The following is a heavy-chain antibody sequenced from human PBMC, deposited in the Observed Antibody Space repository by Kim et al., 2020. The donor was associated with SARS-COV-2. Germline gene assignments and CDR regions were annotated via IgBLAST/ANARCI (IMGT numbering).Heavy chain of an antibody. CDR3: ARDKVAFDD. Sequence: STICYADSVEGRFTISRDNAKNSLYLQMNSLRAEDTAVYYCARDKVAFDDWGQGTLVTVSS. V-gene: IGHV3-48*03. D-gene: IGHD2-15*01. J-gene: IGHJ4*02. CDR2: STI.